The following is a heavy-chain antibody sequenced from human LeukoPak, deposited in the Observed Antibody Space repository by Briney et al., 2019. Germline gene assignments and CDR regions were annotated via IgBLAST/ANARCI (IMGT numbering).Heavy chain of an antibody. V-gene: IGHV4-38-2*01. CDR2: IYHSGST. J-gene: IGHJ3*02. CDR3: ASTGVYDAFDI. D-gene: IGHD4-23*01. Sequence: SETLSLTCAVSGYSISSGYYWGWIRQPPGKGLEWIGSIYHSGSTYYNPSLKSRVTISVDTSKNQFSLKLTSVTAADTAVYYCASTGVYDAFDIWGQGTMVTVSS. CDR1: GYSISSGYY.